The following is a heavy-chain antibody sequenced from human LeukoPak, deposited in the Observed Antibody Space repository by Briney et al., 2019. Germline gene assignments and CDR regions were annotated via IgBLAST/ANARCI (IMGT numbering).Heavy chain of an antibody. CDR3: ARTYSSSWGGYYYYYYMDV. CDR2: IYYSGST. V-gene: IGHV4-59*01. Sequence: KPSETLSLTCTVSGGSISSYYWSWIRQPPGKGLEWIGYIYYSGSTNYNPSLKSRVTISVDTSKNQFSLKLSSVTAADTAVYYCARTYSSSWGGYYYYYYMDVWGKGTTVTVSS. D-gene: IGHD6-13*01. CDR1: GGSISSYY. J-gene: IGHJ6*03.